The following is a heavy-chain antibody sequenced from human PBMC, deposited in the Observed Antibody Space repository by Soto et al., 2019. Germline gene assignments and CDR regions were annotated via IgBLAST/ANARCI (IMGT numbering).Heavy chain of an antibody. CDR1: GYTFTSYA. J-gene: IGHJ5*02. CDR3: ARDVYKLELQRGDWFDP. Sequence: GASVKVSCKASGYTFTSYAMHWVRQAPGQRLEWMGWINAGNGNTKYSQRFQGRVTITRDTSASTAYMELSSLRSEDTAVYYCARDVYKLELQRGDWFDPWGQGTLVTVSS. D-gene: IGHD1-7*01. V-gene: IGHV1-3*01. CDR2: INAGNGNT.